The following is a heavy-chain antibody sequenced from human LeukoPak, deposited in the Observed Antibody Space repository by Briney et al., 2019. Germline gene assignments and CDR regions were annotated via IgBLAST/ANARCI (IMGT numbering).Heavy chain of an antibody. CDR2: INHSGST. CDR1: GGSFSGYY. J-gene: IGHJ4*02. V-gene: IGHV4-34*01. D-gene: IGHD2-21*01. CDR3: ARERGFVFDY. Sequence: SETLSLTCAVYGGSFSGYYWSWIRQPPGKGLEWIGEINHSGSTNYNPSLKSRVTISVDTSKNQFSLKLSSVTAADTAVYYCARERGFVFDYWGQGTLVTVSS.